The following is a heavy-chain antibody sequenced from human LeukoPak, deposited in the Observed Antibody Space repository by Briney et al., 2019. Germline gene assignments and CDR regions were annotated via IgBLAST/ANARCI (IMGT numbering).Heavy chain of an antibody. CDR1: GFTFSSYS. CDR2: ISSSSSYI. J-gene: IGHJ6*03. CDR3: ARWESYYYGSGSPSAYYMDV. D-gene: IGHD3-10*01. V-gene: IGHV3-21*01. Sequence: GGSLRLSCAASGFTFSSYSMNWVRQAPGKGLEWVSSISSSSSYIYYADSVKGRFTISRDNAKNSLYLQMNRLRAEDTAVYYCARWESYYYGSGSPSAYYMDVWGKGTTVTVSS.